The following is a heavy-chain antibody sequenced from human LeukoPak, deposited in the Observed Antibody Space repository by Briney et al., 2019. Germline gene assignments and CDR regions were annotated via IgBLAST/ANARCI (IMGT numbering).Heavy chain of an antibody. J-gene: IGHJ4*02. Sequence: GGSLRLSCTASGLIFSSYSMNWVRQAPGKGLEWVANIKQNGSEKYYVDSVKGRFTISRDNAKNSLYLQMNSLRAEDTAVYYCARGINDGSGSYYNPAGDYWGQGTLVTVSS. V-gene: IGHV3-7*01. CDR1: GLIFSSYS. CDR3: ARGINDGSGSYYNPAGDY. D-gene: IGHD3-10*01. CDR2: IKQNGSEK.